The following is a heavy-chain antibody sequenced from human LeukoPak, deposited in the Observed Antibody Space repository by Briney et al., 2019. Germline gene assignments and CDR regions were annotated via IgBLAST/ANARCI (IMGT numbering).Heavy chain of an antibody. V-gene: IGHV4-59*08. CDR3: ARHGVGANWFDP. D-gene: IGHD1-26*01. Sequence: SETLSLTCTVSGGSITSHYWSWIRQPPGKGLEWIAYIYYTGTTNYNPSLKSRVTISVDTSKNQFSLKLSSVTAADKAVYYCARHGVGANWFDPWGQGTLVTVSS. J-gene: IGHJ5*02. CDR1: GGSITSHY. CDR2: IYYTGTT.